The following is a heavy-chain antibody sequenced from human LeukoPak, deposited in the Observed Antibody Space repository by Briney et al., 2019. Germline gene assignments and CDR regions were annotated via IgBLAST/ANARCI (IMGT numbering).Heavy chain of an antibody. CDR2: IYPDDSDN. CDR3: ARLSNTIMGEYNWFDP. V-gene: IGHV5-51*01. J-gene: IGHJ5*02. Sequence: GESLKISCKGSGYDFTSDWIGWVRQMPGKCLEWMGIIYPDDSDNRYSPSFQGQVTRAADKSINTAYLQWRSLKASDSAMYYCARLSNTIMGEYNWFDPWGQGTLITVSS. CDR1: GYDFTSDW. D-gene: IGHD5-24*01.